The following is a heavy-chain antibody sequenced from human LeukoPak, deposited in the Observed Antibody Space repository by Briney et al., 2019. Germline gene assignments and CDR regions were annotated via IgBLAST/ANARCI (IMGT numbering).Heavy chain of an antibody. CDR3: ARERSDWSPEFDH. J-gene: IGHJ4*02. CDR1: GFTFSSYW. Sequence: GGSLRLSCAASGFTFSSYWMSWVRQAPGKGLEWVANIKQDGSEKYYVDSVKGRFTISRDNAKNSLYLQMNSLRAEDTAVYYCARERSDWSPEFDHWGQGALVTVSS. V-gene: IGHV3-7*01. CDR2: IKQDGSEK. D-gene: IGHD3-9*01.